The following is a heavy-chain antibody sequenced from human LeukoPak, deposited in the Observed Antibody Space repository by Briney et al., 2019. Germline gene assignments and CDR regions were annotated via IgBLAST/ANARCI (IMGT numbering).Heavy chain of an antibody. J-gene: IGHJ3*02. CDR1: GFTFSSYA. CDR2: ISGSGGST. Sequence: GGSLRLTCAASGFTFSSYAMSWVRQAPGKGLEWVSAISGSGGSTYYADSVKGRFTISRDNSKNTLYLQMNSLRAEDTAVYYCAKVQAEYYYDSSGYLDAFDIWGQGTMVTVSS. V-gene: IGHV3-23*01. CDR3: AKVQAEYYYDSSGYLDAFDI. D-gene: IGHD3-22*01.